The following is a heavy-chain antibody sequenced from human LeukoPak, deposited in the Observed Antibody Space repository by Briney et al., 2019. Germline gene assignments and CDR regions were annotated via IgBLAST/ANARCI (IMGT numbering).Heavy chain of an antibody. Sequence: ASVKVSCKASGYTFTNYAMNWVRQAPGQGLEWMGWINTNTGNPMYAQGFTRRFVFSLDTSVSTAYLQISSLKAEDIAVYYYARASSGWPFYYYYNMDVWGQGTTVTVSS. CDR2: INTNTGNP. J-gene: IGHJ6*02. CDR3: ARASSGWPFYYYYNMDV. V-gene: IGHV7-4-1*02. D-gene: IGHD6-19*01. CDR1: GYTFTNYA.